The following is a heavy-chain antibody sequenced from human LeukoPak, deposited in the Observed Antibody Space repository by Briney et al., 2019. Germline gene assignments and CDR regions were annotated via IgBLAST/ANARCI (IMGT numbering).Heavy chain of an antibody. V-gene: IGHV3-7*01. CDR3: VRLREIPVFGVVTKSTSYFDY. J-gene: IGHJ4*02. CDR1: GFTFSSYW. CDR2: IKQDRSEK. D-gene: IGHD3-3*01. Sequence: GGSLRLSCAASGFTFSSYWMSWVRQAPGKGLELVANIKQDRSEKYYVDSVKGRFTISRDNAKNSLYLQMNSLRAEDTAVYYCVRLREIPVFGVVTKSTSYFDYWGQGTLVTVSS.